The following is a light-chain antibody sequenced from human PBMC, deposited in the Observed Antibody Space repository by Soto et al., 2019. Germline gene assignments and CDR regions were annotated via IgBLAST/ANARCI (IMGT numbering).Light chain of an antibody. CDR2: QDN. Sequence: SYELTQPPSVSVSPGQTASITCSGDKLGNKYACWYQQKPGQSPVLVIYQDNKRPSGIPERFSGSNSGNTATLTISGTQAMDEADYYCQAWDSSTAVVFGGGTTLNVL. V-gene: IGLV3-1*01. CDR3: QAWDSSTAVV. J-gene: IGLJ2*01. CDR1: KLGNKY.